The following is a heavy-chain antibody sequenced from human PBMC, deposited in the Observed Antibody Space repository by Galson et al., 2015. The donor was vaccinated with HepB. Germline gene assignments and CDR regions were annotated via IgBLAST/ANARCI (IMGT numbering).Heavy chain of an antibody. V-gene: IGHV3-53*01. J-gene: IGHJ6*03. CDR1: GFTVSSNY. CDR2: IYSGGST. Sequence: SLRLSCAASGFTVSSNYMSWVRQAPGKGLEWVSIIYSGGSTYYADSVKGRFTISRDNSKNKPYLQMNSLRAEDTAVYYCAREHSNNVGDYYYYMDVWCEGTTVTVSS. D-gene: IGHD4-11*01. CDR3: AREHSNNVGDYYYYMDV.